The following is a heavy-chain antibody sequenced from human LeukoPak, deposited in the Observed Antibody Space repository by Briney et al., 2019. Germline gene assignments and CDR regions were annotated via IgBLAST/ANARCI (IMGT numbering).Heavy chain of an antibody. V-gene: IGHV4-4*07. CDR3: ARVSGYGGNSGV. CDR2: IYTSGST. CDR1: GDSISSYY. Sequence: SETLSLTCTVSGDSISSYYWSWIRQPAGKGLEWIGRIYTSGSTNYNPSLKSRVTMSVATSKNQFSLNLTSVTAADTAVYYCARVSGYGGNSGVWGQGTLVTVSS. D-gene: IGHD4-23*01. J-gene: IGHJ4*02.